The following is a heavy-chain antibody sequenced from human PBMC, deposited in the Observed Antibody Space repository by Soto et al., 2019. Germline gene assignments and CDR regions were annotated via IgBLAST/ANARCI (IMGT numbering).Heavy chain of an antibody. J-gene: IGHJ6*02. CDR3: AREGGVPAAAIRGSLEYYYYYGMDV. Sequence: ASVKVSCKASGYTFTSYYMHWVRQAPGQGLEWMGIINLSGGSTSYAQKFQGRVTMTRDTSTSTVYMELSSLRSEDTAVYYCAREGGVPAAAIRGSLEYYYYYGMDVWGQGTTVTVSS. CDR2: INLSGGST. D-gene: IGHD2-2*01. V-gene: IGHV1-46*01. CDR1: GYTFTSYY.